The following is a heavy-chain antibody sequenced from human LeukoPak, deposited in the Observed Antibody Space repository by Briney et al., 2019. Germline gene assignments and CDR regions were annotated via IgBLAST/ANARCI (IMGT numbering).Heavy chain of an antibody. CDR3: ARVGGYYDSSGYREDDY. Sequence: ASVKVSCKASGYTFTSYGISWVRQAPGQGLEWMGWISAYNGNTNYAQKLQGRVTMTTDTSTSTAYMELRSLRSDDTAVYYCARVGGYYDSSGYREDDYWGQGTLVTVSS. CDR1: GYTFTSYG. CDR2: ISAYNGNT. J-gene: IGHJ4*02. V-gene: IGHV1-18*01. D-gene: IGHD3-22*01.